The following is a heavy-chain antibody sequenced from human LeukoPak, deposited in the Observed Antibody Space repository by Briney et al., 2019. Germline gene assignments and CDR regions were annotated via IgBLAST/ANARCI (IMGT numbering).Heavy chain of an antibody. D-gene: IGHD3-10*01. J-gene: IGHJ6*02. CDR2: ISSSGSTI. V-gene: IGHV3-48*03. CDR3: ARDLLLWFGELFSDYYYYGMDV. Sequence: PGGSLRLSCAASGFTSSSYEMNWVRQAPGKGLEWVSYISSSGSTIYYADSVKGRFTISRDNAKNSLYLQMNSLRAEDTAVYYCARDLLLWFGELFSDYYYYGMDVWGQGTTVTVSS. CDR1: GFTSSSYE.